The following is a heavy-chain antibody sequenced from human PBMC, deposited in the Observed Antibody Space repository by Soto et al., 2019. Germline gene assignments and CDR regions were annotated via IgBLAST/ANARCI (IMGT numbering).Heavy chain of an antibody. CDR2: ISSSGSTI. J-gene: IGHJ3*02. CDR3: ARVRGSSSWAHSPHADDAFDI. D-gene: IGHD6-13*01. Sequence: VGSLRLSCAASGFTFSSYEMNWVRQAPGKGLEWVSYISSSGSTIYYADSVKDRFTISRDNAKNSLYLQMNSLRAEDTAVYYCARVRGSSSWAHSPHADDAFDIWGQGTMVTVSS. CDR1: GFTFSSYE. V-gene: IGHV3-48*03.